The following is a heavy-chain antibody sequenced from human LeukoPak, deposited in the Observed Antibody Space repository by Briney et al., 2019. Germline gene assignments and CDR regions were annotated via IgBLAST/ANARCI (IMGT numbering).Heavy chain of an antibody. J-gene: IGHJ5*02. CDR3: ARVYGSGRYRPFDP. D-gene: IGHD3-10*01. Sequence: GGSLRLSCVASGFTVSSNYMSWVRQAPGKGLEWVSVIYSGGSTNYADSVKGRFTISRGNSKNTLYLQMNSLRTEDTAVYYCARVYGSGRYRPFDPWGQGTLVTVSS. CDR2: IYSGGST. V-gene: IGHV3-66*01. CDR1: GFTVSSNY.